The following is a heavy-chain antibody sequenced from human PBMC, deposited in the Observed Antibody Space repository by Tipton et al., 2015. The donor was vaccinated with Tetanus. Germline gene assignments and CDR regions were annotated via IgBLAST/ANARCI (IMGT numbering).Heavy chain of an antibody. D-gene: IGHD3-10*01. J-gene: IGHJ4*02. Sequence: SGGSITSDNHYWSWIRQPPGKGLEWIGFIYHNGGTYYNPSLKSRATISVDRSKNQFSLKLSSVTAADTAVYFCARGGTMVHGVILQDHFYYWGQGTLVTVSS. CDR3: ARGGTMVHGVILQDHFYY. CDR1: GGSITSDNHY. V-gene: IGHV4-30-2*01. CDR2: IYHNGGT.